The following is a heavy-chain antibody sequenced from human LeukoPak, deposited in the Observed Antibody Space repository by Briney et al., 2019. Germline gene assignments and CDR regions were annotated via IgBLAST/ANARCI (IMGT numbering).Heavy chain of an antibody. CDR2: IYHSGST. CDR3: ARASYGSGSYYYYYYYYMDV. Sequence: PSGTLSLTCAVSGGSISSSNWWSWVRQPPGKGLEWIGEIYHSGSTNYNPSPKSRVTISVDKSKNQFSLKLSSVTAADTAVYYCARASYGSGSYYYYYYYYMDVWGKGTTVTVS. V-gene: IGHV4-4*02. D-gene: IGHD3-10*01. J-gene: IGHJ6*03. CDR1: GGSISSSNW.